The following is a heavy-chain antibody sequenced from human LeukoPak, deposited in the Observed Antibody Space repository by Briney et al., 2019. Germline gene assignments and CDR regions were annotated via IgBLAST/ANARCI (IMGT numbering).Heavy chain of an antibody. V-gene: IGHV4-34*01. J-gene: IGHJ4*02. CDR2: INHSGST. D-gene: IGHD3-16*02. CDR1: GGSFSGYY. CDR3: ARVNRTSTVWGSYRYTYYFDY. Sequence: PSETLSLTCAVYGGSFSGYYWSWIRQPPGKGLEWIGEINHSGSTNYNPSLKSRVTISVDTSKNQFSLKLSSVTAADTAVYYCARVNRTSTVWGSYRYTYYFDYWGQGTLGTVSS.